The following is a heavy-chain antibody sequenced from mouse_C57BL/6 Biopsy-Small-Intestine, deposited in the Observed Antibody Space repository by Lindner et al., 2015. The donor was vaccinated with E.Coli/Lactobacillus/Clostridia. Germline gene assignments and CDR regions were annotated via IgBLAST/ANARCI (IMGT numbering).Heavy chain of an antibody. CDR3: ARNYDSSWRVDY. Sequence: VQLQESGAELVRPGTSVKVSCKASGYAFTNYLIEWVKQRPGQGLEWIGVINPGSGGTNYNEKFKGKATLTADKSSSTAYMQLSSLTSEDSAVYFCARNYDSSWRVDYVGPRHHSHSLL. CDR1: GYAFTNYL. CDR2: INPGSGGT. J-gene: IGHJ2*01. V-gene: IGHV1-54*01. D-gene: IGHD1-1*01.